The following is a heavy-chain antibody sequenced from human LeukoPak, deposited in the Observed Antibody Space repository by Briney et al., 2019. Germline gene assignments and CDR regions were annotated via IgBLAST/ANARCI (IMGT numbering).Heavy chain of an antibody. D-gene: IGHD2-15*01. J-gene: IGHJ4*02. V-gene: IGHV4-59*08. CDR1: GXSISNFY. Sequence: SETLSLTCTIYGXSISNFYWSWIRQPPRKGLEWIGYINNSGGAKYSPFLQSRVTIQVDTPKNQFSMRLSSVIAADTAVYYCAKQGHSYSHLDLWGQGTLVTVSS. CDR2: INNSGGA. CDR3: AKQGHSYSHLDL.